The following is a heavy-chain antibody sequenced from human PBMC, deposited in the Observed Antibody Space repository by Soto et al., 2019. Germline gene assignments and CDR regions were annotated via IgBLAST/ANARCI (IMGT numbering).Heavy chain of an antibody. J-gene: IGHJ6*02. D-gene: IGHD3-3*01. CDR2: IYPGDSDT. Sequence: GEPLKISCKGSGYSFTSYWIGWVRQMPGKGLEWMGIIYPGDSDTRYSPSFQGQVTISADKSVSTAYLQWSSLKASDTAMYYCARLGSTIFGVVTSNYYYYGMDVWGQGTTVTVSS. CDR1: GYSFTSYW. V-gene: IGHV5-51*01. CDR3: ARLGSTIFGVVTSNYYYYGMDV.